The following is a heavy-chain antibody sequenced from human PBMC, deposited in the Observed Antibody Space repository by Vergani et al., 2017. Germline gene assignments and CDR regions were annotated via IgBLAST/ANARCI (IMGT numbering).Heavy chain of an antibody. D-gene: IGHD6-19*01. Sequence: QVQLVESGGGVVQPGRSLRLSCAASGFTFSSYGMHWVRQAPGKGLEWVAVISYDGSNKYYADSVKGRFTISRDNSKNTLYLQMNSLRAEDTAVYYCAKDGGSGWLFPEPLEYYYGMDVWGQGTTVTVSS. CDR3: AKDGGSGWLFPEPLEYYYGMDV. CDR2: ISYDGSNK. CDR1: GFTFSSYG. V-gene: IGHV3-30*18. J-gene: IGHJ6*02.